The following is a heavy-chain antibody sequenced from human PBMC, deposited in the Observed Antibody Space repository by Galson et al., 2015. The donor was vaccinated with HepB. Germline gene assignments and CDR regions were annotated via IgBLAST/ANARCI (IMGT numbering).Heavy chain of an antibody. J-gene: IGHJ4*02. V-gene: IGHV3-30*04. CDR3: ARDGRRGRYFEWLYPGDY. Sequence: SLRLSCAASGFTFGSFALHWVRQAPGKGLEWVAILSYDGSNEYYAASVKGRFTISRDNSKNTLYLQMNSLRAEDTAVYYCARDGRRGRYFEWLYPGDYWGQGTLVTVST. D-gene: IGHD3-9*01. CDR1: GFTFGSFA. CDR2: LSYDGSNE.